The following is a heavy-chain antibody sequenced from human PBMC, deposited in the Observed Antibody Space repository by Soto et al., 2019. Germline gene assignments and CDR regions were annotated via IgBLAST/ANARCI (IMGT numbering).Heavy chain of an antibody. D-gene: IGHD6-19*01. J-gene: IGHJ3*02. CDR2: VNPNSGGT. V-gene: IGHV1-2*02. Sequence: QVQLVQSGAEVKKPGASVKVSCKASGYTFTGYYMHWVRQAPGQGLEWMGWVNPNSGGTNYAQKFQGGVSTTRDTSISTASMELSRLRSDDTAVYDCARESSSSGWYRYDAFDIWGKGTMVTVSS. CDR1: GYTFTGYY. CDR3: ARESSSSGWYRYDAFDI.